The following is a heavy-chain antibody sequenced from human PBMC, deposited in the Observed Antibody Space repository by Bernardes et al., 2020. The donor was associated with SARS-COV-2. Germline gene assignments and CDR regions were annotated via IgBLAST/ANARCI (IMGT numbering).Heavy chain of an antibody. V-gene: IGHV4-39*01. CDR1: GDSIRNYNYY. CDR3: ARHIGGTYLLPDY. Sequence: SETLSLTCTVSGDSIRNYNYYWGWVRQSPGKGLEWIGTIYYSGSFFYNPSLKSRVTITVATSRNQFSLKLSSVTAADTAVYYCARHIGGTYLLPDYRGQGTLVSVSS. J-gene: IGHJ4*02. D-gene: IGHD1-26*01. CDR2: IYYSGSF.